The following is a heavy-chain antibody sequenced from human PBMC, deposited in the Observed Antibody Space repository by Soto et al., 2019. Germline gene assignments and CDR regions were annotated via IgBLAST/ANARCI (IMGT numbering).Heavy chain of an antibody. Sequence: GGSLRLSCAASGFTFSSYAMHWVRQAPGKGLEWVAVISYDGSNKYYADSVKGRFTISRDNSKNTLYLQMNSLRAEDTAVYYCARDLKLVAFLFDYWGQGTLVTVSS. J-gene: IGHJ4*02. CDR1: GFTFSSYA. V-gene: IGHV3-30-3*01. CDR3: ARDLKLVAFLFDY. CDR2: ISYDGSNK. D-gene: IGHD6-6*01.